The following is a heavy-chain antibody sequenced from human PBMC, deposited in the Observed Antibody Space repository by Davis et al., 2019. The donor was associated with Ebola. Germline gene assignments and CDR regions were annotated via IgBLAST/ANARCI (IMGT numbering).Heavy chain of an antibody. D-gene: IGHD1-26*01. CDR1: GFTFQNYA. Sequence: SLKISCAASGFTFQNYAVHWVRQGPGKGLEWLSSISWNSYRKEYAASVKGRFTISRDNAKNSLYLQMNSLRPEDTAVYYCARFSRGTLESYWGQGTLVTVSS. V-gene: IGHV3-9*01. CDR3: ARFSRGTLESY. J-gene: IGHJ4*02. CDR2: ISWNSYRK.